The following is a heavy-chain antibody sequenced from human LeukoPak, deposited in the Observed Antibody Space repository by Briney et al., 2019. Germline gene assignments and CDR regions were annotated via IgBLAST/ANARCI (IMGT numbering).Heavy chain of an antibody. CDR2: INHVGST. D-gene: IGHD3-10*01. CDR3: ARGRNNQITMIRGPNHYFGLDV. V-gene: IGHV4-34*01. CDR1: GGSFSGYY. J-gene: IGHJ6*02. Sequence: SETLSLTCAVYGGSFSGYYWTWIRQPPGKGLEWIGEINHVGSTKYNPSLKSRATMSVDPSKNQFSLKLSAVTAADAAFYYCARGRNNQITMIRGPNHYFGLDVWGQGTTVTVSS.